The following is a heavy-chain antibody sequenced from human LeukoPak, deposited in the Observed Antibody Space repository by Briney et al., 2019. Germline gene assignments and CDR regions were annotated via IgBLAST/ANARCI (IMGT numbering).Heavy chain of an antibody. CDR2: IYHSGST. Sequence: SETLSLTCTVSGGSISSYYWSWVRQPPGKGLEWIGEIYHSGSTTYNPSLKSRVTISVDESKNQFSLKLSSVTAADTAVYYCASTITVTTDYWGQGILVTVSS. J-gene: IGHJ4*02. V-gene: IGHV4-4*02. CDR3: ASTITVTTDY. D-gene: IGHD4-17*01. CDR1: GGSISSYY.